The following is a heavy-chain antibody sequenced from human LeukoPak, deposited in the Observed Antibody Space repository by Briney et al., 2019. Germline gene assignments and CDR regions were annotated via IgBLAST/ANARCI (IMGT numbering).Heavy chain of an antibody. Sequence: GGSLRLSCAASGFTFSSYWMSWVRQAPGKGLEWVANIKQDGSEKYYVDSVEGRFTISRGNAKNSLYLQMNSLRAEDTAVYYCARDRWGYDILTGKDYYYYYYMDVWGKGTTVTVSS. V-gene: IGHV3-7*01. J-gene: IGHJ6*03. CDR2: IKQDGSEK. D-gene: IGHD3-9*01. CDR3: ARDRWGYDILTGKDYYYYYYMDV. CDR1: GFTFSSYW.